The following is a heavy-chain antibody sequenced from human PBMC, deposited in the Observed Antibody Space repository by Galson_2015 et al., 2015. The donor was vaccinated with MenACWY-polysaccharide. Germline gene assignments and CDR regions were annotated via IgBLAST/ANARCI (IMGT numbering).Heavy chain of an antibody. CDR3: ARIGGMNKGNYYNYGWFDP. Sequence: ETLSLTCTVSGGSMSTYHWSWIRQSPGKGLEWIGWIHYSGSTKYSPSLKSRVTISVDTSENQFSLKLSSVTTADTAVYYCARIGGMNKGNYYNYGWFDPWGQGTLVTVSS. CDR2: IHYSGST. CDR1: GGSMSTYH. V-gene: IGHV4-59*01. J-gene: IGHJ5*02. D-gene: IGHD3-22*01.